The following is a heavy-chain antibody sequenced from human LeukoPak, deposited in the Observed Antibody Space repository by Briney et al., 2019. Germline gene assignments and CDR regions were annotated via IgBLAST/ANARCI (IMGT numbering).Heavy chain of an antibody. CDR2: IYYSGST. CDR3: ARGVTWFDP. J-gene: IGHJ5*02. V-gene: IGHV4-59*06. Sequence: SETLSLTCSVSGGSIRSYYWSWIRQHPGKGLEWIGYIYYSGSTYYNPSLKSRVTISVDTSKNQFSLKLSSVTAADTAVYYCARGVTWFDPWGQGTLVTVSS. D-gene: IGHD3-10*01. CDR1: GGSIRSYY.